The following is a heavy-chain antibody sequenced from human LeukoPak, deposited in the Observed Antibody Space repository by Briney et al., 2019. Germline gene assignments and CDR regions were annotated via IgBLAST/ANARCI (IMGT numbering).Heavy chain of an antibody. Sequence: SQTLSLTCAISGDSVSSNSAAWNWIRQSPSRGLEWLGRTYYRSKWYNDYAVSVKSRITINPDASKNQFSLQLNSVTPEDTAVYYCACIAAARNYFDYWGQGTLVTVSS. J-gene: IGHJ4*02. V-gene: IGHV6-1*01. CDR1: GDSVSSNSAA. CDR2: TYYRSKWYN. CDR3: ACIAAARNYFDY. D-gene: IGHD6-13*01.